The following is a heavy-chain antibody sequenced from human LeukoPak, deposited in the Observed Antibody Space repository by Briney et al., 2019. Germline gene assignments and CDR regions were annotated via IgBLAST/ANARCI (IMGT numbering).Heavy chain of an antibody. CDR1: GFTFSSYS. CDR2: ISSSSYI. V-gene: IGHV3-21*01. J-gene: IGHJ6*03. CDR3: AREGTPYYYYMDV. D-gene: IGHD1-1*01. Sequence: GGSLRLSCAASGFTFSSYSMNWVRQAPGKGLEWVSSISSSSYIYYADSVKGRFTISRDNAKNSLYLQMNSLRAEDTAVYYCAREGTPYYYYMDVWGKGTTVTVSS.